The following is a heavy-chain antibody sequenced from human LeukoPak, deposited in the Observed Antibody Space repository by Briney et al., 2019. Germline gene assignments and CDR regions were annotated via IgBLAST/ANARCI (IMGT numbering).Heavy chain of an antibody. D-gene: IGHD2-15*01. CDR2: IKQDGSEK. J-gene: IGHJ4*02. V-gene: IGHV3-7*04. Sequence: GGSLRLSCAASGFIFSSYWMSWVRQAPGKGLEWVANIKQDGSEKYYVDSAKGRFTISRDNAKNSLYLQMNSLRAEDTAVYYCARAYCSGGSCYLRYWGQGTLVTVSS. CDR3: ARAYCSGGSCYLRY. CDR1: GFIFSSYW.